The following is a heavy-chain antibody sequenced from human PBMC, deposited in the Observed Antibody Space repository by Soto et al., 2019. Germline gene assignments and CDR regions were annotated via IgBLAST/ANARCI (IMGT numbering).Heavy chain of an antibody. CDR1: GFTFSDYY. V-gene: IGHV3-11*06. CDR2: ISSSSSYT. J-gene: IGHJ4*02. D-gene: IGHD2-8*01. Sequence: QVQLVESGGGLVKPGGSLRLSCAASGFTFSDYYMSWIRQAPGKGLEWVSYISSSSSYTNYADSVKGRFTISRDNAKNSLYLQMNSPRAEDTAVYYCARTPDCTNGVCSAGFDYWGQGTLVTVSS. CDR3: ARTPDCTNGVCSAGFDY.